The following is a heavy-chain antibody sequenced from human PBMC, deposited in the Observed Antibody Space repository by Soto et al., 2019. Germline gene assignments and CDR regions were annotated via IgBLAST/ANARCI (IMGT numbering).Heavy chain of an antibody. CDR2: INQDGSEQ. Sequence: EEHLGESGGGLVQPGGSLRLSCATSGFTFSHCWMSWVRQAPGKGLEWVANINQDGSEQYYVASVKGRFTVSRDNAKNSLYLEMNNLRADDTAMYYCTQAETGRYSCSGNSYGRDYWGQGTLVTVSS. CDR1: GFTFSHCW. D-gene: IGHD6-19*01. J-gene: IGHJ4*02. CDR3: TQAETGRYSCSGNSYGRDY. V-gene: IGHV3-7*01.